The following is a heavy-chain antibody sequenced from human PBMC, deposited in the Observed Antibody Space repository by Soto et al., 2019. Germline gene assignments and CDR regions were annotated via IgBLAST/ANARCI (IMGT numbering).Heavy chain of an antibody. CDR2: INHSGNT. V-gene: IGHV4-34*01. Sequence: QVQLQQWGAGLLKSSETLSLTCAVYGGSFSGYDWSWIRQPPGKGLEWIGDINHSGNTNYNPSLKSRVTVSVDTSKNQFSLKLSSVTAADTAVYYCARGTQGYWGKGSLVTVSS. CDR1: GGSFSGYD. CDR3: ARGTQGY. J-gene: IGHJ4*02.